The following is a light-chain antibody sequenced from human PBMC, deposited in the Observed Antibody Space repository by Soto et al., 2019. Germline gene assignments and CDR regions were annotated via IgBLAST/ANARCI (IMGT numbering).Light chain of an antibody. CDR2: DVS. CDR3: RSYTDSNIVL. CDR1: GNDVGGYNY. V-gene: IGLV2-14*03. Sequence: QSALTQPASVSGSPGQSITLSCTGTGNDVGGYNYVSWYQHHPGKAPKLLIYDVSDRPSGISHRFSGSKSGNTASLTISGLQSEVESYSYCRSYTDSNIVLFGGGTKLTVL. J-gene: IGLJ3*02.